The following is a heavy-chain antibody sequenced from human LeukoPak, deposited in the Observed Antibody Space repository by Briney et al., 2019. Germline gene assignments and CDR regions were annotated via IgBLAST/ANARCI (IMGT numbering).Heavy chain of an antibody. CDR1: GFTFSSYG. D-gene: IGHD3-16*01. J-gene: IGHJ4*02. CDR2: IWYDATNK. CDR3: ARPHQDYVWGSPDF. Sequence: GGSLRLSCAASGFTFSSYGMHWVRQAPGKGLEWVALIWYDATNKYYAGSVQGRFTISRDNARSSLYLQMNSLRDEDTAVYYCARPHQDYVWGSPDFWGQGTLVTVSS. V-gene: IGHV3-33*01.